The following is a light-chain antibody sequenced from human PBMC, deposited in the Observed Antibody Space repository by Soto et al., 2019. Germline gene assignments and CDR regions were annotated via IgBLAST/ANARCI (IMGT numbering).Light chain of an antibody. CDR1: SSDVGIYNY. J-gene: IGLJ1*01. CDR2: EVT. V-gene: IGLV2-14*01. CDR3: SSYTTSSTRV. Sequence: QPALTQPASVSGSPGQSIAISCTGSSSDVGIYNYVSWYQQHPGKVPKLIIYEVTNRPSGVSNRFSGSKSGNTASLAISGLQAEDEADYYCSSYTTSSTRVFGTGTKVTV.